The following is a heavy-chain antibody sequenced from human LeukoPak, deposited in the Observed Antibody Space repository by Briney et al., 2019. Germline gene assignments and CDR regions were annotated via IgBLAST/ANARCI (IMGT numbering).Heavy chain of an antibody. J-gene: IGHJ4*02. CDR3: ARMTTRPSYYFDY. V-gene: IGHV4-59*06. Sequence: SETLSLTCTVSGGSISSYYWSWIRQHPGKGLEWIGYIYYSGSTYYNPSLKSRVTISADTSKNQFSLKLSSVTAADTAVYYCARMTTRPSYYFDYWGQGTLVTVSS. CDR2: IYYSGST. CDR1: GGSISSYY. D-gene: IGHD4-17*01.